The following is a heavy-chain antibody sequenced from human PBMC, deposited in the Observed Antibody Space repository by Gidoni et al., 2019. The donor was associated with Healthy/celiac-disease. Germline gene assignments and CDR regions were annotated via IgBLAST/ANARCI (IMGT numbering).Heavy chain of an antibody. D-gene: IGHD3-10*01. CDR1: GGSFSGYY. CDR2: INHSGST. J-gene: IGHJ4*02. Sequence: QVQLQPWGAGLLKPSETLSLTCAVYGGSFSGYYWSWIRQPPGKGLEWIGEINHSGSTNYNPSLKSRVTISVDTSKNQFALKLSSVTAADTAVYYCARSRSGILGGYWGQGTLVTVSS. V-gene: IGHV4-34*01. CDR3: ARSRSGILGGY.